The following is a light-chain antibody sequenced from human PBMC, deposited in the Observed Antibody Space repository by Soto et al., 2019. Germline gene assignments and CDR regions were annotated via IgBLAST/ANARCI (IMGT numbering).Light chain of an antibody. CDR2: DGS. CDR3: CSYAGSSTLVV. CDR1: SSDVGSYNL. V-gene: IGLV2-23*01. J-gene: IGLJ2*01. Sequence: QSVLTQPASVSGSPGQSITISCTGTSSDVGSYNLVSWYQQHPGKAPKLMIYDGSNRPSGVSNRFSGSKSGNTASLTISGVQAEDEADYYYCSYAGSSTLVVFGGGTKLTVL.